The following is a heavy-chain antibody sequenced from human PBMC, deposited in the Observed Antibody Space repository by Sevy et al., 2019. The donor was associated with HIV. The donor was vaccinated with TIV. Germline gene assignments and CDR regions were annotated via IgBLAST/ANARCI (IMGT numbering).Heavy chain of an antibody. D-gene: IGHD2-8*01. Sequence: GGSLRLSCVASGFNFNIYSMSWVRQAPGKGLAWVSTLSFGCGRINHADSVQGRFTMSRDDSKKTVYLEMNSLRAEDTAVYYCAREGCTRPHDHWGQGTLVTVSS. J-gene: IGHJ4*02. CDR1: GFNFNIYS. V-gene: IGHV3-23*01. CDR3: AREGCTRPHDH. CDR2: LSFGCGRI.